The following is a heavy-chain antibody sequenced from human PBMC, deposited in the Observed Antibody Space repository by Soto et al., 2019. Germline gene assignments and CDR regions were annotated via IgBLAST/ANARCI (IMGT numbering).Heavy chain of an antibody. CDR2: ISWNSGSI. CDR1: GFTFDDYA. V-gene: IGHV3-9*01. Sequence: GGSMRLSCAASGFTFDDYAIHWVRQAPGKGLEWVSGISWNSGSIGYADSVKGRFTISRDNAKNSLYLQMNSLRAEDTALYYCAKDLSGYDYTSLEYWGQGTLVTVSS. J-gene: IGHJ4*02. CDR3: AKDLSGYDYTSLEY. D-gene: IGHD5-12*01.